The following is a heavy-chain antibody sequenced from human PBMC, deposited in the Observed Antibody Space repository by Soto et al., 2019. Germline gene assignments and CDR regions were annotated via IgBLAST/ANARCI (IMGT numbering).Heavy chain of an antibody. D-gene: IGHD6-19*01. J-gene: IGHJ4*02. CDR1: GDSVSSPYY. V-gene: IGHV4-4*02. CDR2: VFHTGTT. CDR3: ARSAGWYAVHS. Sequence: QVQLQESGPGLVKPSGTLSLTCAVSGDSVSSPYYWCWVRQPPGKGLEWIGEVFHTGTTSYNPSLRSRVPLSMDKSITPFSLDLSSVPAADTAVYYCARSAGWYAVHSWGPGTLVIVSS.